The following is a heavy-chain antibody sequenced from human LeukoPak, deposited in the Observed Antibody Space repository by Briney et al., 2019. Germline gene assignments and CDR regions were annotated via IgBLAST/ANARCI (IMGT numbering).Heavy chain of an antibody. CDR1: NYSISSGFH. D-gene: IGHD3-9*01. Sequence: PSETLSLTCAVSNYSISSGFHWAWVRPPPGKGLEWIGNIYYSGSTYCNPSLKSRIIISVDTSKNQFSLKLRSVTAADTAVYYCARAFDYNWFNPWGQGTLVTASS. CDR2: IYYSGST. J-gene: IGHJ5*02. CDR3: ARAFDYNWFNP. V-gene: IGHV4-38-2*01.